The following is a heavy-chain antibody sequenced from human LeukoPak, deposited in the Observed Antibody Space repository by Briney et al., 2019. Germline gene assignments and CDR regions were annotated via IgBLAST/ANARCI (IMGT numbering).Heavy chain of an antibody. CDR1: GFTFSSYA. Sequence: GGSLRLSCAASGFTFSSYAMSWVRQAPGKGLEWVSTISGSGGFTYYADSVKGRFTISRDNSKNTLFLQMNGLRAEDTAVYYCAKDARRTNGWYFFDYWGQGTLVTVSS. CDR3: AKDARRTNGWYFFDY. CDR2: ISGSGGFT. D-gene: IGHD6-19*01. J-gene: IGHJ4*02. V-gene: IGHV3-23*01.